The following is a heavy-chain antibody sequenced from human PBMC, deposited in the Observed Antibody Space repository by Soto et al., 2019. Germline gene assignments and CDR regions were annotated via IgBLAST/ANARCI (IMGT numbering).Heavy chain of an antibody. CDR2: IYWDGDT. D-gene: IGHD6-13*01. V-gene: IGHV2-5*02. CDR1: GFSFTTSGEG. CDR3: AHTLQHLIRARYSGNFDS. J-gene: IGHJ4*02. Sequence: QITLKESGPALVKPTQTLTLTCTFSGFSFTTSGEGVGWIRQPPGQALEWLAHIYWDGDTRYSPSLNNRLTITRVTSKNQVVLTMTNMDPVDTATYYCAHTLQHLIRARYSGNFDSWGQGTLVTVSS.